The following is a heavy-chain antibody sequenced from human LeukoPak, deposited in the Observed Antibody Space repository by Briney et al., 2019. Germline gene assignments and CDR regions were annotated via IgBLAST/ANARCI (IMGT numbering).Heavy chain of an antibody. CDR3: AKDLTGIAVAGPFDY. CDR1: GFTFSSYA. CDR2: ISGSGGST. D-gene: IGHD6-19*01. J-gene: IGHJ4*02. V-gene: IGHV3-23*01. Sequence: GGSLRLSCAASGFTFSSYAMSWVRQAPGKGLEWVSAISGSGGSTYYADSAKGRFTISRDNSKNTLYLQMNSLRAEDTAVYYCAKDLTGIAVAGPFDYWGQGTLVTVSS.